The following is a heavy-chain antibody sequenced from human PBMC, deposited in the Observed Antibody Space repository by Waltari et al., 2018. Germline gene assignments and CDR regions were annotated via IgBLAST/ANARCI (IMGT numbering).Heavy chain of an antibody. V-gene: IGHV3-48*04. D-gene: IGHD1-7*01. CDR1: GFTFSSYS. CDR3: ARSTGTGYAFDI. CDR2: ISSSSSTI. Sequence: EVQLVESGGGLVQPGGSLRLSCAASGFTFSSYSMNWVRQAPGKGLEGVSYISSSSSTIYYADSVKGRFTISRDNAKNSLYLQMNSLRAEDTAVYYCARSTGTGYAFDIWGQGTMVTVSS. J-gene: IGHJ3*02.